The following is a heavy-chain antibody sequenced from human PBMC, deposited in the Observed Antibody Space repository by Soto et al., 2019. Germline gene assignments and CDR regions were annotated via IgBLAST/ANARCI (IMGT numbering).Heavy chain of an antibody. CDR2: IYPGDSDT. V-gene: IGHV5-51*01. CDR1: GYSFTSYW. CDR3: AIRGYSGYDLYGMDV. J-gene: IGHJ6*02. Sequence: PGESLKISCKGSGYSFTSYWIGWVRQMPGKGLEWMGIIYPGDSDTRYSPSFQGQVTISADKSISTAYLQWSSLKASDTAMYYCAIRGYSGYDLYGMDVWGQGTTVTVSS. D-gene: IGHD5-12*01.